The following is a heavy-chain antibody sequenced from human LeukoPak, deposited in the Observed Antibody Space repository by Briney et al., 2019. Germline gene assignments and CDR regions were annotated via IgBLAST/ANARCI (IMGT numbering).Heavy chain of an antibody. D-gene: IGHD4-23*01. V-gene: IGHV7-4-1*02. CDR1: EYTFTSYA. Sequence: GALVKVSCKASEYTFTSYAMNWVRQAPGQGLEWMGWINTNTGNPTYAQGFTGRFVFSLDTSVSTAYLQISSLKAEDTAVYYCAREHTVVTPLGGYWGQGTRVTVSS. CDR3: AREHTVVTPLGGY. CDR2: INTNTGNP. J-gene: IGHJ4*02.